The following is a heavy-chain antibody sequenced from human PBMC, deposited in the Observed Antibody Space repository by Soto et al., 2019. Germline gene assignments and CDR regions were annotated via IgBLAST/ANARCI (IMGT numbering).Heavy chain of an antibody. CDR3: ARPDIVVVPAAIGSAGFAFDI. J-gene: IGHJ3*02. V-gene: IGHV3-7*01. D-gene: IGHD2-2*01. CDR2: IKQDGSEK. CDR1: GFTFSSYW. Sequence: GGSLRLSCAASGFTFSSYWMSWVRQAPGKGLEWVANIKQDGSEKYYVDSVKGRFTISRDNAKNSLYLQMNSLRAEDTAVYYCARPDIVVVPAAIGSAGFAFDIWGQGTMVTVSS.